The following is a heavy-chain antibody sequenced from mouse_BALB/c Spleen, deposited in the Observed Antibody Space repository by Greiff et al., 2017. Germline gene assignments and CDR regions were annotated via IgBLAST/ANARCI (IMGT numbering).Heavy chain of an antibody. CDR2: ISYDGSN. CDR3: ARGTGAY. J-gene: IGHJ3*01. Sequence: EVKLVESGPGLVKPSQSLSLTCSVTGYSITSGYYWNWIRQFPGNKLEWMGYISYDGSNNYNPSLKNRISITRDTSKNQFFLKLNSVTTEDTATYYCARGTGAYWGQGTLVTVSA. CDR1: GYSITSGYY. V-gene: IGHV3-6*02. D-gene: IGHD4-1*01.